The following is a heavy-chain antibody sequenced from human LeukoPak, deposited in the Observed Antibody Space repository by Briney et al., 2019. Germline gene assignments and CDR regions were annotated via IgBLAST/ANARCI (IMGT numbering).Heavy chain of an antibody. CDR3: ARREGEGSYQDNFFDY. J-gene: IGHJ4*02. V-gene: IGHV5-51*01. Sequence: GESLNFSCKGSGYSFTSYWIGWVRQMPGKGLEWMGIIYPGDSDTRYSPSFQGQVTISADKSISTAYLQWSSLKASDTAMYYCARREGEGSYQDNFFDYWGQGTLVTVSS. D-gene: IGHD3-16*02. CDR1: GYSFTSYW. CDR2: IYPGDSDT.